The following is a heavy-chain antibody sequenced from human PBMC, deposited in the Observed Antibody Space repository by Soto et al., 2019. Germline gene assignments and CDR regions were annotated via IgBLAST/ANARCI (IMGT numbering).Heavy chain of an antibody. CDR1: GYSFTTYW. V-gene: IGHV5-51*01. D-gene: IGHD3-22*01. CDR2: IYPGDSDI. CDR3: ARQAYHYDTNSFGY. J-gene: IGHJ4*02. Sequence: GESLKISCKGSGYSFTTYWIGWVRQMPGKGLEWMGVIYPGDSDIRVSPSFQGQVTISADMSLSTAYLQWSSLRVSDTAMYYCARQAYHYDTNSFGYWGQGTLVAVSS.